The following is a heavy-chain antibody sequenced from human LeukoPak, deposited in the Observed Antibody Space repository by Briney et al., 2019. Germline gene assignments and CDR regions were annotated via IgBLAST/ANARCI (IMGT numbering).Heavy chain of an antibody. V-gene: IGHV4-4*07. Sequence: SETLSLTCTVSGGSISSYYWSWIRQPAGKGLEWIGRIYTSGSTNYNPSLKSRVTMSVDTSKNQFSLKLSSVTAADTAVYYCARVRPLWFRELPDYWGQGTLVTVSS. CDR1: GGSISSYY. J-gene: IGHJ4*02. D-gene: IGHD3-10*01. CDR2: IYTSGST. CDR3: ARVRPLWFRELPDY.